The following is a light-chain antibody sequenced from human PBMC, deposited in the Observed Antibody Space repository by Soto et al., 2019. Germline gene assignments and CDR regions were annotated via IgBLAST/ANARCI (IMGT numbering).Light chain of an antibody. CDR2: QVS. J-gene: IGLJ1*01. CDR3: SSYSSSSTFYV. V-gene: IGLV2-14*01. CDR1: SSDIGGFYY. Sequence: QSALTQPASVSGSPGQSITTSCTGTSSDIGGFYYVSWYQHHPGKDPKLMIYQVSNRPSGVSNRFSGSKSGNTASLTISGLQAEDEADYFCSSYSSSSTFYVFGAGTKSPS.